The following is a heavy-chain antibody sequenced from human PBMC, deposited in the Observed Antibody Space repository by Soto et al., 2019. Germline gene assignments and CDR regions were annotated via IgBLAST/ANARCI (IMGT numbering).Heavy chain of an antibody. CDR2: IYPGDSDT. Sequence: GESLKISCKGSGYSFTSYWIGWVRQMPGKGLEWIGIIYPGDSDTRYGPSFQGQVTISADKSISTAYLQWSSLKASDTAMYYCARQEGICLRSTSCSPYYYYYGMDVWGQGTTVTVSS. CDR3: ARQEGICLRSTSCSPYYYYYGMDV. CDR1: GYSFTSYW. V-gene: IGHV5-51*01. J-gene: IGHJ6*02. D-gene: IGHD2-2*01.